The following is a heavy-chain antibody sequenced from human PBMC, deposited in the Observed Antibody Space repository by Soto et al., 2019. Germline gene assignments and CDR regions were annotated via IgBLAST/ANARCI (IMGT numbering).Heavy chain of an antibody. V-gene: IGHV1-69*12. CDR2: IIPIFGTA. CDR1: GGTFSSYA. J-gene: IGHJ6*02. CDR3: AIETKTEVAMATTQGFGMAV. D-gene: IGHD5-12*01. Sequence: QVQLVQSGAEVKKPGSSVKVSCKASGGTFSSYAISWVRQAPGQGLEWMGGIIPIFGTANYAQKFQGRVTITADESTSTAYMELSSRRSEDTAVYYCAIETKTEVAMATTQGFGMAVWGQGTTVTVSS.